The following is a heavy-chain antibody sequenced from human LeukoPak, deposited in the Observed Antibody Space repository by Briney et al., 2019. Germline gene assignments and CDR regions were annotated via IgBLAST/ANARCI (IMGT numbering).Heavy chain of an antibody. CDR1: GFTFSSYS. V-gene: IGHV3-21*01. CDR2: ISSSSSYI. D-gene: IGHD5-18*01. J-gene: IGHJ6*02. CDR3: ARDRAVDTAMVIYYYYGMDV. Sequence: GGSLRLSCAASGFTFSSYSMNWVRQAPGKGLEWVSSISSSSSYIYYADSVKGRFTISRDNAKNSLYLQMNSLRAEDTAVYYCARDRAVDTAMVIYYYYGMDVWGQGTTVTVSS.